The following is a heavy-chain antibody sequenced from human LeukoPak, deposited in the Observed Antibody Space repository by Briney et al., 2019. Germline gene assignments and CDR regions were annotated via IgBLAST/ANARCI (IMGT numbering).Heavy chain of an antibody. J-gene: IGHJ3*02. CDR2: ISSSSSYI. D-gene: IGHD3-16*02. V-gene: IGHV3-21*01. Sequence: GGSLRLSCAASGFTFSSYSMNWVRQAPGKGLEWVSSISSSSSYIYYADSVKGRFTISRGNAKNSLYLQMNSLRAEDTAVYYCARSNYDYVWGSYRLRAFDIWGQGTMVTVSS. CDR1: GFTFSSYS. CDR3: ARSNYDYVWGSYRLRAFDI.